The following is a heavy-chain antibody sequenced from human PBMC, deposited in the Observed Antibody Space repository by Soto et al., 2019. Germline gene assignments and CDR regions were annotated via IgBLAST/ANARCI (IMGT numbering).Heavy chain of an antibody. Sequence: EVQLVESGGGLVQPGGSLRLSCAASGFTFSSYSMNWVRQAPGKGLEWVANIKQDGSEKYYVDSVKGRFTISRDNAKNSLYLQMNSLRAEDTAVYYCGYGDYWVYWGQGTLVTVSS. V-gene: IGHV3-7*01. D-gene: IGHD4-17*01. J-gene: IGHJ4*02. CDR3: GYGDYWVY. CDR1: GFTFSSYS. CDR2: IKQDGSEK.